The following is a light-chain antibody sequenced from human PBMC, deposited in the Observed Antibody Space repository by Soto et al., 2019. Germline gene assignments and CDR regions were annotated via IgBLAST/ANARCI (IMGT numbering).Light chain of an antibody. CDR2: AAS. J-gene: IGKJ2*01. CDR3: QHSYSSPT. Sequence: DIQVTQSPSSLSTSVGDRVTITCRASQNIFTSLNWYQQRPGKAPILLIYAASNLQSGVPSRFSGRGSGTDFTLAISSLQPEDFAIYYYQHSYSSPTFGHGTQLEIK. CDR1: QNIFTS. V-gene: IGKV1-39*01.